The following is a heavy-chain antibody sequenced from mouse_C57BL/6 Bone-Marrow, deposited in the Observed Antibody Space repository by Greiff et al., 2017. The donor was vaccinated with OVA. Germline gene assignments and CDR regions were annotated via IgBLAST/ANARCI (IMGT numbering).Heavy chain of an antibody. Sequence: QVQLQQPGAELVKPGASVKLSCKASGYTFTSYWMHWVKQRPGQGLEWIGMIHPNSGSTNYNEKFKSKATLTVDKSSSTAYMQLSSLTSEDSAVYYGARRGDSSGFAMDYWGQGTSVTVSS. D-gene: IGHD3-2*02. J-gene: IGHJ4*01. CDR3: ARRGDSSGFAMDY. CDR1: GYTFTSYW. V-gene: IGHV1-64*01. CDR2: IHPNSGST.